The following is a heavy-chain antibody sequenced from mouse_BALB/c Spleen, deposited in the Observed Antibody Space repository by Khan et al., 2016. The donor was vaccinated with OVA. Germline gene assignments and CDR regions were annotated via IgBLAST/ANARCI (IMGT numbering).Heavy chain of an antibody. J-gene: IGHJ4*01. Sequence: EVQLQESGPGLVKPSQSLSLTCTVTGYSITSDFAWNWVRQFPGNKLEWMGYISFSGSPSYDPSLKSRLSITRDTSKNQFFLQLSSVTTEDTATYYCIRSVYYAYAYAMDYWGQGTSVTVSS. CDR1: GYSITSDFA. D-gene: IGHD2-2*01. CDR3: IRSVYYAYAYAMDY. CDR2: ISFSGSP. V-gene: IGHV3-2*02.